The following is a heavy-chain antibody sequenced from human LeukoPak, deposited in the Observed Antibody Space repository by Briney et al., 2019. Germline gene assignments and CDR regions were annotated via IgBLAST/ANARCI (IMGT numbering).Heavy chain of an antibody. CDR2: IYSGGNT. Sequence: PGGSLRLSCAASGFTVSSNYMSWVRQAPGKGLEWVSVIYSGGNTYYADSVKGRFTISRDNSKNTVYLQMNSLRAEDTAVYYCAREANNYGQYYFDNGGQGTLVTVS. CDR1: GFTVSSNY. J-gene: IGHJ4*02. CDR3: AREANNYGQYYFDN. D-gene: IGHD5-18*01. V-gene: IGHV3-53*01.